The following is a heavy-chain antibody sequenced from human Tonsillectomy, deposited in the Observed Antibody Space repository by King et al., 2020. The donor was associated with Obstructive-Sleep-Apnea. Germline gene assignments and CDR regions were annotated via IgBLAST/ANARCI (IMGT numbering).Heavy chain of an antibody. V-gene: IGHV4-31*03. CDR1: GVSISSGAHY. J-gene: IGHJ5*02. CDR3: ARDQALGWFDP. CDR2: IYYSGST. Sequence: QLQESGPGLVKPSQTLSLTCTVSGVSISSGAHYWSWIRQHPGKGLEWIGCIYYSGSTYYNPSLKSRVTISVDRSKNHFSLRLSSVTAADTAVYYCARDQALGWFDPWGQGILVTVSS.